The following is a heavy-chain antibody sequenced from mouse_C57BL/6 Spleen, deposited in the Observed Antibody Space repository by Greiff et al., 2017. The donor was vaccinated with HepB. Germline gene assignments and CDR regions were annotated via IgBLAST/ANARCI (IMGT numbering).Heavy chain of an antibody. J-gene: IGHJ2*01. D-gene: IGHD1-1*01. Sequence: QVQLQQSGAELVRPGTSVKVSCKASGYAFTNYLIEWVKQRPGQGLEWIGVINPGSGGTNYNEKFKGKATLTADKSSSTAYMQLSSLTSEDSAVYFCARAGATTVVALDYWGQGTTLTVSS. V-gene: IGHV1-54*01. CDR1: GYAFTNYL. CDR2: INPGSGGT. CDR3: ARAGATTVVALDY.